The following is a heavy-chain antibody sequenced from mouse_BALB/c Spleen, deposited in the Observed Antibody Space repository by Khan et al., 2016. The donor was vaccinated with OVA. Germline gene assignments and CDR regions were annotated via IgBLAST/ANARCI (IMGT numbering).Heavy chain of an antibody. J-gene: IGHJ4*01. Sequence: QVQLKESGPGLVAPSQSLSITCTISGFSLTNYGVHWVRQPPGKGLEWLVVIWSDGSTTYNSALKSRLTTSKDNSKSQVFLKMNSHQTDDTAMYFCAREPYYHYNIMDYWGQGTSVTVSS. D-gene: IGHD2-4*01. V-gene: IGHV2-6-1*01. CDR3: AREPYYHYNIMDY. CDR1: GFSLTNYG. CDR2: IWSDGST.